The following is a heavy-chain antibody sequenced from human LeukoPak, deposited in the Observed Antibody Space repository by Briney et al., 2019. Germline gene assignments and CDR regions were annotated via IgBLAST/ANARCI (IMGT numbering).Heavy chain of an antibody. CDR2: ISGSGGST. V-gene: IGHV3-23*01. CDR1: GFTFSSYA. D-gene: IGHD3-9*01. J-gene: IGHJ3*02. Sequence: QPGGSLRLSCAASGFTFSSYAMSWVRQAPGKGLEWVSAISGSGGSTYYADSVKGRFTISRDNSKNTLYLQMNSLRAEDTAVYYCAKVSLRVLRYFDWLLWPPDAFDIWGQGTMVTVSS. CDR3: AKVSLRVLRYFDWLLWPPDAFDI.